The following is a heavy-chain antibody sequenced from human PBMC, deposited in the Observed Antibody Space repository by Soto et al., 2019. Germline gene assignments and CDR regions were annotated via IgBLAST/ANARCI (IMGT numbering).Heavy chain of an antibody. CDR3: AGGAVARGTRDY. V-gene: IGHV1-69*02. D-gene: IGHD6-19*01. CDR1: GGTFSSYT. Sequence: QVQLVQSGAEVKKPGSSVKVSCKASGGTFSSYTISWVRQAPGQGLEWMGRIIPILGIANYAQKFQGRVTITADKSTSTAYMELSSLSSEDTAVYYCAGGAVARGTRDYWGQGTLVTVSS. J-gene: IGHJ4*02. CDR2: IIPILGIA.